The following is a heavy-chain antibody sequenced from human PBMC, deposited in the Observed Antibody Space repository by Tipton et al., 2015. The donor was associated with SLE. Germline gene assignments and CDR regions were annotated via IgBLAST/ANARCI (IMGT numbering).Heavy chain of an antibody. J-gene: IGHJ5*02. V-gene: IGHV4-59*11. D-gene: IGHD1-26*01. CDR1: GGSISSQY. CDR2: IYSSGST. Sequence: TLSLTCSVSGGSISSQYWSWIRQPPGKGLEWIGFIYSSGSTNYNPSLKSRVTISVDMSKKQFSLKLTSVTAADTAVYYCARGRHYRANVWFDRWGQGTLVTVAS. CDR3: ARGRHYRANVWFDR.